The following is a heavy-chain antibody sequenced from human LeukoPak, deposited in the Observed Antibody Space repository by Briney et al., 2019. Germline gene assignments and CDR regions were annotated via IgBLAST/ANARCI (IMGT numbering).Heavy chain of an antibody. CDR2: VSDSGSTK. CDR1: GIIFSDYY. CDR3: ARGMGSTWNAPIDY. D-gene: IGHD6-13*01. Sequence: GGSLRLSCAASGIIFSDYYMSWIRQAPGKGLEWISYVSDSGSTKYYADSVKGRFTISRDNAKNSLFLQMDSLRVEDTAIYYCARGMGSTWNAPIDYWGQGILVTVSS. V-gene: IGHV3-11*01. J-gene: IGHJ4*02.